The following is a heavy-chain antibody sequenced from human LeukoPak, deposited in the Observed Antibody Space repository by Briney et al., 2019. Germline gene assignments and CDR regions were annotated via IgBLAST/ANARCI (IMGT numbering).Heavy chain of an antibody. V-gene: IGHV3-74*01. CDR1: GFTFSSYW. Sequence: PGGSLRLSCAASGFTFSSYWMHWVRQAPGKGLMWVSRINYDGNITTSADSVKGRFTTSRDNTKNTLFLQMNSLRDEDTAVYYCAREVPGSRYFDHWGQGTQVTASS. D-gene: IGHD6-19*01. J-gene: IGHJ4*02. CDR3: AREVPGSRYFDH. CDR2: INYDGNIT.